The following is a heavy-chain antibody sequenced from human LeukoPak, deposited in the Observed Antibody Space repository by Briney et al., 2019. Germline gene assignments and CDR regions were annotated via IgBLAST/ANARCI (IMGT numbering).Heavy chain of an antibody. V-gene: IGHV4-59*01. CDR2: VYYSGST. CDR3: ARPKEVDYYYYMDV. CDR1: GGSISSYY. Sequence: SETLSLTCTVSGGSISSYYRSWIRQPPGKGLEWIGYVYYSGSTSYNPSLKSRVTLSVDTSKNQFSLKLRSVTAADTAVYYCARPKEVDYYYYMDVWGKGTTVTVSS. D-gene: IGHD2-2*01. J-gene: IGHJ6*03.